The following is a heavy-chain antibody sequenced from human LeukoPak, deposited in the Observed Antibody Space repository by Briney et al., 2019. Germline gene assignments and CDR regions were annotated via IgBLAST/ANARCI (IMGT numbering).Heavy chain of an antibody. Sequence: TGGSLRLSCAASGFTFSDYWMHWVRQAPGKGLVWVSIINTDTRVTHYADSVKGRFTISRDNAKNTLYLQMNSLRAEDTAVYYCARAGAYHFDNWGQGTLVTVSS. CDR2: INTDTRVT. V-gene: IGHV3-74*01. D-gene: IGHD3-16*01. CDR3: ARAGAYHFDN. CDR1: GFTFSDYW. J-gene: IGHJ4*02.